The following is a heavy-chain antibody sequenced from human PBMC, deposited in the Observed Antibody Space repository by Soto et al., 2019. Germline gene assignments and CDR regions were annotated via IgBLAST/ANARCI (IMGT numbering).Heavy chain of an antibody. CDR1: GGSISPSY. D-gene: IGHD2-15*01. J-gene: IGHJ4*02. CDR3: ARGVMVIIPTATDFDY. V-gene: IGHV4-4*07. Sequence: TLSLTCSVSGGSISPSYWSWIRQPAGKGLEWIGRIYASGSTNYNPSLKSRVTMSVATSKNQFSLKLTSATAPDTATHYCARGVMVIIPTATDFDYWGQGTLVTVSS. CDR2: IYASGST.